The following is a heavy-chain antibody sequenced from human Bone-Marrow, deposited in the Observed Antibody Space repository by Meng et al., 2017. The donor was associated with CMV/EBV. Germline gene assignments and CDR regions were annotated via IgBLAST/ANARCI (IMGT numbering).Heavy chain of an antibody. CDR2: IDHTGTT. Sequence: SETLSLTCAVYGGSLSGYYWSWIRQPPGKGLEWIGEIDHTGTTNYNPSLKSRVTISADRSKNQFSLKLSSVTAADTAVYYCAREALYYYGMDVWGQGTTVTVSS. CDR3: AREALYYYGMDV. V-gene: IGHV4-34*01. CDR1: GGSLSGYY. J-gene: IGHJ6*02.